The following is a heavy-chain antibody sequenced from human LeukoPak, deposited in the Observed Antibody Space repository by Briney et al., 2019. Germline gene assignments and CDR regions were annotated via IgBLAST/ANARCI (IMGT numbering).Heavy chain of an antibody. D-gene: IGHD5-18*01. J-gene: IGHJ4*02. CDR3: VRDVDTFFDY. V-gene: IGHV4-4*07. CDR2: IYSSGRT. Sequence: SETLSLTCTVSGGSMSSYYWSWIRQPAGKGLEWIGRIYSSGRTNYNPSLKSQVTMSLDTSKNKFSLKLSSVTAADTAVYYCVRDVDTFFDYWGQGTLVTVSS. CDR1: GGSMSSYY.